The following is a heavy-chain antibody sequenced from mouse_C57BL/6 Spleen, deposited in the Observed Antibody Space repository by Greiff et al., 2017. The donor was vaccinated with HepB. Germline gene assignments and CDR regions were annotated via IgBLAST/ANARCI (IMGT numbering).Heavy chain of an antibody. CDR3: ARRGDGFYYFDY. CDR1: GYTFTSYW. D-gene: IGHD2-3*01. J-gene: IGHJ2*01. Sequence: VQLQQPGAELVKPGASVKMSCKASGYTFTSYWITWVKQRPGQGLEWIGDIYPGSGSTNYNEKFKSKATLTVDTSSSTAYMQLSSLTSEDSAVYYCARRGDGFYYFDYWGQGTTLTVSS. V-gene: IGHV1-55*01. CDR2: IYPGSGST.